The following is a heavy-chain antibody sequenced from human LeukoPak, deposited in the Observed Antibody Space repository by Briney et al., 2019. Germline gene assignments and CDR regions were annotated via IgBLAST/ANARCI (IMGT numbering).Heavy chain of an antibody. CDR2: ISYDGSNK. CDR1: GFTFSSYA. J-gene: IGHJ4*02. V-gene: IGHV3-30-3*01. CDR3: AREGAGNVGYFDY. D-gene: IGHD6-13*01. Sequence: GGSLRLSCAASGFTFSSYAMHWVRQAPGKGLEWVAVISYDGSNKYYADSVKGRFTISRDNSKNTLYLQLNSLRAEDAAVYYCAREGAGNVGYFDYWGQGTLVTVSS.